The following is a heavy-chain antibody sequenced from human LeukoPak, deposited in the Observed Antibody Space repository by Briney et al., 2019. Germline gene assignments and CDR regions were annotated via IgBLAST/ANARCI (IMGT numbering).Heavy chain of an antibody. CDR1: GYTFTGYY. J-gene: IGHJ4*02. CDR3: ARESPYCSSTSCFEFDY. D-gene: IGHD2-2*01. Sequence: ASVKVSCKASGYTFTGYYMHWVRQAPGQGLEWMGWINPNSGGTNYAQKFQGRVTMTRGTSISTAYMELSRLRSDDTAVYYCARESPYCSSTSCFEFDYWGQGTLVTVSS. V-gene: IGHV1-2*02. CDR2: INPNSGGT.